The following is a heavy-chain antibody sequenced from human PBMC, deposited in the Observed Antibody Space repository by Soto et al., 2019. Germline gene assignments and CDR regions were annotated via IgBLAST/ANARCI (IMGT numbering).Heavy chain of an antibody. J-gene: IGHJ4*02. D-gene: IGHD3-10*01. CDR1: GGSISSGGYY. V-gene: IGHV4-31*03. CDR2: IYYSGST. Sequence: QVQLQESGPGLVKPSQTLSLTCTVSGGSISSGGYYWSWIRQHPGKGLEWIGYIYYSGSTYYNPSLKSRVTISVDTSKNQFSLKLSSVTAADMAVYYCARGQVLLWFGEGSYYFDYWGQGTLVTVSS. CDR3: ARGQVLLWFGEGSYYFDY.